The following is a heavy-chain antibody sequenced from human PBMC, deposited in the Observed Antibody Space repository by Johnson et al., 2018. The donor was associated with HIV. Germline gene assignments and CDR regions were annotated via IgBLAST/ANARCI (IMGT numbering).Heavy chain of an antibody. CDR2: ISYDGSNK. J-gene: IGHJ3*02. CDR3: ARVPNDAFDI. Sequence: QVQLVESGGGVVRPGGSLRLSCAASGFTFSSYAMHWVRQAPGTGLEWVAVISYDGSNKYYADSVKGRFTISRDNSKNTLYLQMNSLRAEDTAVYYCARVPNDAFDIWGQGTMVTVSS. V-gene: IGHV3-30-3*01. CDR1: GFTFSSYA.